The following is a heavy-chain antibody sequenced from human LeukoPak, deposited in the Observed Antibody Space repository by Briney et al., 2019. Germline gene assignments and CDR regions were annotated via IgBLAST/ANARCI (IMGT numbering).Heavy chain of an antibody. J-gene: IGHJ4*02. Sequence: SETLSLTCTVSGDSINGGGYYWSWIRQHPGKGLEWIGYNYYSGSTYYNPSLKSRVTISVDTSKNQFSLKVSSVTVADTAVYYCARDAYYGPGSLVYWGQGTLVTVSS. CDR1: GDSINGGGYY. V-gene: IGHV4-31*03. CDR2: NYYSGST. D-gene: IGHD3-10*01. CDR3: ARDAYYGPGSLVY.